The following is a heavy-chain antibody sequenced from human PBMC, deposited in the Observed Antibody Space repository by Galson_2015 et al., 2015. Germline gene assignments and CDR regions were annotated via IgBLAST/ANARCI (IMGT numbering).Heavy chain of an antibody. CDR3: TTDFSDGWFGG. D-gene: IGHD3-10*01. J-gene: IGHJ4*02. CDR1: GFIFRNAW. CDR2: IKSKSVGGTT. V-gene: IGHV3-15*01. Sequence: SLRLSCAASGFIFRNAWVSWVRQAPGKGLEWVGRIKSKSVGGTTDYAAPVKGRFTVSRDDSKNMAYLQMNSLKPEDTAMYYCTTDFSDGWFGGWGQGTLVTVPS.